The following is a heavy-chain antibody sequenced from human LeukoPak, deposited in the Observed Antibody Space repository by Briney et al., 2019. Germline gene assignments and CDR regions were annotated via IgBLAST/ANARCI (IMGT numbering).Heavy chain of an antibody. CDR3: ARVGCSGGSCYPGPFDY. J-gene: IGHJ4*02. D-gene: IGHD2-15*01. CDR1: GGSISSYY. CDR2: IYYSGST. V-gene: IGHV4-59*01. Sequence: SETLSLTCTVSGGSISSYYWSWIRQPPGKGLEWIGYIYYSGSTNYNPSLKSRVTISVDTSKNQFSLKLSSVTAADTAVYYCARVGCSGGSCYPGPFDYWGQGTLVTVSS.